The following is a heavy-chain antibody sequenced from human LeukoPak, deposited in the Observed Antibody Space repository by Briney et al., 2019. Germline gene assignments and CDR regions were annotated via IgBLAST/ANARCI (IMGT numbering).Heavy chain of an antibody. Sequence: PSETLSLTCTVSGGSIGRYYWSWIRQPPGKGLEWIGYIYYSGTTNYNPSLKSRVTISLDTSKNQFSLKVRSVTAADTAVYYCARIGHEDYYFDYWGQGTLVTVSS. CDR1: GGSIGRYY. V-gene: IGHV4-59*01. J-gene: IGHJ4*02. CDR3: ARIGHEDYYFDY. CDR2: IYYSGTT.